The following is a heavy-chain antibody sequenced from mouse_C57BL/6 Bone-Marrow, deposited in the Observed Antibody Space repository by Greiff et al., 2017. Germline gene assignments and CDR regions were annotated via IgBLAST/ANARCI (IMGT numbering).Heavy chain of an antibody. CDR1: GYTFTSYG. Sequence: VQLQQSGAELARPGASVKLSCKASGYTFTSYGLSWVKQRTGQGLEWIGEIYPRSGNTYYNEKFKGKATLTADKSSSTAYMELRSLTSNDSAVYFCAREGYGNYVDYAMDYWGQGTSVTVAS. J-gene: IGHJ4*01. CDR2: IYPRSGNT. V-gene: IGHV1-81*01. D-gene: IGHD2-10*02. CDR3: AREGYGNYVDYAMDY.